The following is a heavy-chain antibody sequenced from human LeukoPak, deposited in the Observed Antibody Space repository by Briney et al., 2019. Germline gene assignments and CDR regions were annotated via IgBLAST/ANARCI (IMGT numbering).Heavy chain of an antibody. CDR3: ARATTVVRKGGNYYYYGMDV. V-gene: IGHV1-69*13. D-gene: IGHD4-23*01. CDR2: IIPIFGTA. J-gene: IGHJ6*02. CDR1: GGTFSSYA. Sequence: SVKVSCKASGGTFSSYAISWVRQAPGQGLEWMGGIIPIFGTANYAQKFRGRVTITADGSTSTAYMELSSLRSEDTAVYYCARATTVVRKGGNYYYYGMDVWGQGTTVTVSS.